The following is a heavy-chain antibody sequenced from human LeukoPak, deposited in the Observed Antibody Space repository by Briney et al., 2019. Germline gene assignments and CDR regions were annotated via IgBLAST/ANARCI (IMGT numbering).Heavy chain of an antibody. J-gene: IGHJ3*02. Sequence: GGSLRLSCAASGFTFDDYGMSWVRQAPGKGLEWVSGINWNGGSTGYADSVKGRFTISRDNAKNSLYLQMNSLRAEDTALYYCARVRSRFLEWSQTDAFDIWGQGTMVTVSS. CDR2: INWNGGST. D-gene: IGHD3-3*01. V-gene: IGHV3-20*04. CDR3: ARVRSRFLEWSQTDAFDI. CDR1: GFTFDDYG.